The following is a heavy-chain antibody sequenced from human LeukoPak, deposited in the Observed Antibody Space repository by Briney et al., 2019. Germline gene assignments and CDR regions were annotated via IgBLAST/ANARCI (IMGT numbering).Heavy chain of an antibody. J-gene: IGHJ4*02. D-gene: IGHD5-12*01. CDR2: VWHDGSNK. V-gene: IGHV3-33*01. Sequence: GGSLRLSCEASGFVSSGYGMHWVRQTPGKGLEWVAVVWHDGSNKYYRDSVKGRFTISRDNSKNTLFLQMNSLRADDTAVYYCARIIINSGYSYGIDFWGQGTLVTVSS. CDR1: GFVSSGYG. CDR3: ARIIINSGYSYGIDF.